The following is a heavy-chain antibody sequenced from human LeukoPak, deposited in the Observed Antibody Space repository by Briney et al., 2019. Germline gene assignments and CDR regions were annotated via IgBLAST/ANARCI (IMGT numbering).Heavy chain of an antibody. J-gene: IGHJ4*02. CDR2: INPNSGGT. CDR3: ARDLGITMVRGVIGY. CDR1: GYTFTCYY. V-gene: IGHV1-2*02. D-gene: IGHD3-10*01. Sequence: GASVKVSCKASGYTFTCYYMHWVRQAPGQGLEWMGWINPNSGGTNYAQKFQGRVTMTRDTSISTAYMELSRLRSDDTAVYYCARDLGITMVRGVIGYWGQGTLVTVSS.